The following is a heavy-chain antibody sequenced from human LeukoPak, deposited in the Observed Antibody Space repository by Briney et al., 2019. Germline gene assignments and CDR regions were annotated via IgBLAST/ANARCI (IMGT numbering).Heavy chain of an antibody. D-gene: IGHD2-2*02. V-gene: IGHV3-20*04. CDR3: ARDAADCSSTSCYTVYYYYMDV. J-gene: IGHJ6*03. CDR2: INWNGGST. Sequence: GGSLRLSCAASGFTFDEYGMSWVRQAPGKGLEWVSGINWNGGSTGYADSVKGRFTISRDNAKNSLYLQMNSLRAEDTAVYYCARDAADCSSTSCYTVYYYYMDVWGKGTTVTVSS. CDR1: GFTFDEYG.